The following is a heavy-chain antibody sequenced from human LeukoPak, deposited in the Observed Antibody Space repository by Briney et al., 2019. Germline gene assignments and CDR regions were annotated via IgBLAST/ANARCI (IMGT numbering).Heavy chain of an antibody. Sequence: GGSLRLSCAASGFTFSSYGMHWVRQAPGKGLEWVAVISYDGSNKYYADSVKGRFTISRDNSKNTLYLQMNSLRAEDTAVYYCAKRAHYYDSSGYYLPDYWGQGTLVTVSS. CDR2: ISYDGSNK. CDR1: GFTFSSYG. CDR3: AKRAHYYDSSGYYLPDY. D-gene: IGHD3-22*01. J-gene: IGHJ4*02. V-gene: IGHV3-30*18.